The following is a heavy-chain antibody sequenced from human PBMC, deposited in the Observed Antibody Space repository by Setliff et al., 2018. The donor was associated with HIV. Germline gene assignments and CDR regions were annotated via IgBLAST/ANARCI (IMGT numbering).Heavy chain of an antibody. Sequence: SETLSLTCAVYNGSFSGYYWTWIRQPPGKGLEWIGEINHSGSTNYSPSLKSRVTISVDASRNQFSLRLSSVTAADTAVYYCVRINYSTYKGWGESLGIYITYYYYYYMDVWGKGTTVTVSS. J-gene: IGHJ6*03. CDR3: VRINYSTYKGWGESLGIYITYYYYYYMDV. CDR1: NGSFSGYY. D-gene: IGHD3-10*01. V-gene: IGHV4-34*01. CDR2: INHSGST.